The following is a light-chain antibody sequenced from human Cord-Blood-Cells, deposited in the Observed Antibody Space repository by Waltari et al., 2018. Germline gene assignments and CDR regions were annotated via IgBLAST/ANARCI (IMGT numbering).Light chain of an antibody. CDR3: QSADSSGTYWV. J-gene: IGLJ3*02. CDR2: KDS. V-gene: IGLV3-25*03. Sequence: SSELTQDPAVSVALGQTVRITCQGDSLRSYYASWYQQKPGQAPVLVIYKDSERPSGIPERFSGSSSGTTVTLTISGVQAEDEADYYCQSADSSGTYWVFGGGTKLTVL. CDR1: SLRSYY.